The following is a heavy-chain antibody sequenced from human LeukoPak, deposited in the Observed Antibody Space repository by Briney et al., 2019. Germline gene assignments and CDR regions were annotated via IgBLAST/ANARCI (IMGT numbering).Heavy chain of an antibody. D-gene: IGHD3-22*01. CDR1: GYTLTELS. J-gene: IGHJ4*02. Sequence: ASVKVSCKVSGYTLTELSMHWVRQAPGKGLEWMGGFDPEDGETIYAQKFQGRVTMTEDTSTDTAYIELSSLRSRETHVYYCANAEHYYDSSGLSYYFDYWGQGTLVTVSS. CDR2: FDPEDGET. CDR3: ANAEHYYDSSGLSYYFDY. V-gene: IGHV1-24*01.